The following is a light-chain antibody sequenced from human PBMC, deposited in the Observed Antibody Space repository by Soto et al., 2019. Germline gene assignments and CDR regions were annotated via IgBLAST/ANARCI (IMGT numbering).Light chain of an antibody. J-gene: IGKJ5*01. CDR1: QSVSYK. CDR2: DPS. CDR3: QQRSNWPTIT. Sequence: ETLVTQSPATLAVSPGERATLSCGAGQSVSYKLAWYQQRPGQGPRLIISDPSNRATGIPASFSGSGSGTDFTLTISSLEHEDFAAYYCQQRSNWPTITFGQGTRLEIK. V-gene: IGKV3-11*01.